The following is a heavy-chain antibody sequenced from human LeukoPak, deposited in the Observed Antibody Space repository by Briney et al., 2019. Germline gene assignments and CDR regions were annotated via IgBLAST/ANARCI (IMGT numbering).Heavy chain of an antibody. CDR2: INPGGRST. V-gene: IGHV1-46*01. D-gene: IGHD3-22*01. CDR1: GYTFTNYY. J-gene: IGHJ3*02. Sequence: ASMKISCKASGYTFTNYYIHWVRQAPGQGLEWMGIINPGGRSTSYAQKFQGRVTMTRDMSTSTVYMELSSLRSEDTAVYYCARGSGYYDSSGYYHDAFDIWGQGTMVTVSS. CDR3: ARGSGYYDSSGYYHDAFDI.